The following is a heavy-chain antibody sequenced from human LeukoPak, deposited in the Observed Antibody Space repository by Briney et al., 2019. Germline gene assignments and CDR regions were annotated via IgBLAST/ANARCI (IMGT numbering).Heavy chain of an antibody. CDR2: ISYDGSNK. Sequence: GGSLRLSCAASGFTFSSYAMHWVRQAPGKGLELVAVISYDGSNKYYADSVKGRFSISRDNSKNTLYLQMNSLRAEDTAVYYCARQKCTSTSCLTKNAFDIWGQGIMVTVSS. CDR1: GFTFSSYA. CDR3: ARQKCTSTSCLTKNAFDI. V-gene: IGHV3-30*04. D-gene: IGHD2-2*01. J-gene: IGHJ3*02.